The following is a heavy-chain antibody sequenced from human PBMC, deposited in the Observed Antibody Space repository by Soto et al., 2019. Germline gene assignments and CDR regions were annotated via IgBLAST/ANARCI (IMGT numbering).Heavy chain of an antibody. D-gene: IGHD1-1*01. V-gene: IGHV1-18*01. J-gene: IGHJ4*02. Sequence: QVHLVQSGAEVKKPGASVKVSCKASGYTFTSYGITWVRQAPEQGLEWMGWISAHNGNTDYAQKLQVRVIVTRDTSTSTAYMELRSLISDDTAVYYCARGRYGDYWGQGALVTVSS. CDR2: ISAHNGNT. CDR1: GYTFTSYG. CDR3: ARGRYGDY.